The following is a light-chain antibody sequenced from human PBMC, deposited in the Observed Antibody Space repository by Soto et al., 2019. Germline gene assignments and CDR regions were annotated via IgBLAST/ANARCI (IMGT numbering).Light chain of an antibody. CDR2: GTS. V-gene: IGKV1-6*01. Sequence: AIQMTQSPSSLSASVGDRVTITCRASQDIRNELGWYQQRPGKAPKALIYGTSNLQSGVPSRFSGSGFGTDFTLTISCLHPEDFATYYCLQDRSYPPTFGQGTKVEIK. J-gene: IGKJ1*01. CDR3: LQDRSYPPT. CDR1: QDIRNE.